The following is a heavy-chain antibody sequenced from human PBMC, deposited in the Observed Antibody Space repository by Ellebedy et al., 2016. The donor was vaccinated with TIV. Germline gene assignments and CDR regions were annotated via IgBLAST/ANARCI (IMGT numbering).Heavy chain of an antibody. J-gene: IGHJ4*02. CDR3: ARVFLGGQDCDY. D-gene: IGHD2-21*02. CDR2: ISSSSSIT. Sequence: GESLKISCAASGFTLSDYYMSWIRQAPGKGLEWVSYISSSSSITNYAESVKGRLTISRDNAKNSLYLQMNSLRAEDTAIYYCARVFLGGQDCDYWGQGTLVTVSS. CDR1: GFTLSDYY. V-gene: IGHV3-11*06.